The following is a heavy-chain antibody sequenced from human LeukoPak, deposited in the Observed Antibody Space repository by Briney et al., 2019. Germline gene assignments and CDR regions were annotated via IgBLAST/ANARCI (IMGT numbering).Heavy chain of an antibody. CDR2: IYYSGST. J-gene: IGHJ5*02. CDR3: ARVGSSGSTPNWFDP. Sequence: SETLSLTCTVSGGSISSSSYYWGWIRQPPGKGLEWIGSIYYSGSTYYNPSLKSRVTISVDTSKNQFSLKLSSVTAADTAVYYCARVGSSGSTPNWFDPWGQGTLVTVSS. CDR1: GGSISSSSYY. V-gene: IGHV4-39*07. D-gene: IGHD6-19*01.